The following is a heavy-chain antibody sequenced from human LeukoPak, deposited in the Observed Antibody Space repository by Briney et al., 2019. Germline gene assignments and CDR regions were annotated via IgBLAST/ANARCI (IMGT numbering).Heavy chain of an antibody. CDR2: ISAYNGNT. CDR3: AREPYYYGSGSYLDY. CDR1: GYTFTSYG. V-gene: IGHV1-18*01. D-gene: IGHD3-10*01. Sequence: GASVKVSFKASGYTFTSYGISWVRQAPGQGLEWMGWISAYNGNTNYAQKLQGRVTMTTDTSTSTAYMELRSLRSDDTAVYYCAREPYYYGSGSYLDYWGQGTLVAVSS. J-gene: IGHJ4*02.